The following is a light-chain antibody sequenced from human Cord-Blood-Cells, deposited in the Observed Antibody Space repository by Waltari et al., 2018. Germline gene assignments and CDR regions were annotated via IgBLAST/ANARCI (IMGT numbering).Light chain of an antibody. V-gene: IGKV1-5*01. Sequence: DIQMTQSPSTLSASVGDRVTITCRASQSISSWFAWYQQKPGKAPKLLIYDASSLESGVPSRLSGSGSGTEFTLPISSLQPDDFATDYCQQYNSYWTFGQGTKVEIK. CDR2: DAS. CDR1: QSISSW. J-gene: IGKJ1*01. CDR3: QQYNSYWT.